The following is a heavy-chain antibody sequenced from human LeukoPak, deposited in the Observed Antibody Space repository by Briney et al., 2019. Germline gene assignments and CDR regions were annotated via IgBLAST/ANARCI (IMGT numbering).Heavy chain of an antibody. J-gene: IGHJ4*02. CDR2: IYTGGTT. Sequence: SETLSLTCTVSGYSMKYDYWSWARQPAGKGLEWIARIYTGGTTNYNLSLKNRATISVDKSNNQFSLKLTSVTAADTAIYYCARDNSGSYPPIFDSWGQGTLVTVSS. D-gene: IGHD1-26*01. V-gene: IGHV4-4*07. CDR3: ARDNSGSYPPIFDS. CDR1: GYSMKYDY.